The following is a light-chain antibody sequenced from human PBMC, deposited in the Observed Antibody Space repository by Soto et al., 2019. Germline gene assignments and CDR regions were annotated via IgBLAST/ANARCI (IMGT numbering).Light chain of an antibody. V-gene: IGLV1-40*01. CDR3: QSYDPSLSAVV. J-gene: IGLJ2*01. Sequence: QSVVTQPPSVSGAPGQRITISCTGNSSNIGAGYDVHWYQQVPGTAPKVLIYGDNNRPSGVPDRFSGSKSGTSASLAITGLQAEDEADYYCQSYDPSLSAVVFGGGTKLTVL. CDR1: SSNIGAGYD. CDR2: GDN.